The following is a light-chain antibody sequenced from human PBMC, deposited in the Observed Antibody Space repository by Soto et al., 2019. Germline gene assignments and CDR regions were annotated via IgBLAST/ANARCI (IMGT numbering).Light chain of an antibody. CDR3: QQYGSSGT. CDR1: QSVSSSY. V-gene: IGKV3-20*01. Sequence: DIVLTKYPATLSLSLRERATLSYRASQSVSSSYLAWYQQKPGQAPRLLIYGASSRATGIPDRFSGSGSGTDFTLTISRLEPEDFAVYYCQQYGSSGTFGQGTKVDIK. CDR2: GAS. J-gene: IGKJ1*01.